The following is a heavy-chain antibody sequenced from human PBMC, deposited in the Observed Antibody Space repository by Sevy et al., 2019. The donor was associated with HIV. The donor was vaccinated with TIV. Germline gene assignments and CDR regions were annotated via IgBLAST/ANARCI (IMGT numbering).Heavy chain of an antibody. CDR1: GFTFSSYS. V-gene: IGHV3-21*01. CDR2: ISSSSSYR. J-gene: IGHJ4*02. D-gene: IGHD5-12*01. Sequence: GGSLRLSCAASGFTFSSYSMNWVRQAPGKGLEWVSSISSSSSYRYYADSVKGRFTISRDNAKNSLYLQMNSLRAEDTAVYYCAGESGSIDYWGQGTLVTVSS. CDR3: AGESGSIDY.